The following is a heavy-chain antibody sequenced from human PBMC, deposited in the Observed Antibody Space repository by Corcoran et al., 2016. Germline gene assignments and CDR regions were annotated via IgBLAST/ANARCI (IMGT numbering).Heavy chain of an antibody. Sequence: EVQLVESGGVLVKPGRSLRLSCTASGFTFGDYAMNWFRQAPGKGLEWVGFIRSQAYGGTTEYAASVKGRFTIQGDGSKSMADLQMNSLKTEDTAVYYCTSVRVGATDYWGQGTLVTVSS. CDR3: TSVRVGATDY. CDR1: GFTFGDYA. CDR2: IRSQAYGGTT. J-gene: IGHJ4*02. D-gene: IGHD1-26*01. V-gene: IGHV3-49*05.